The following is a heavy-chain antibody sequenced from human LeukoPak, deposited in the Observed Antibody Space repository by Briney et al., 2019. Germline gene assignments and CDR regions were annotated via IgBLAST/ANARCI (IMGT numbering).Heavy chain of an antibody. CDR2: IYHSGST. V-gene: IGHV4-30-2*01. J-gene: IGHJ5*02. Sequence: PSQTLSLTCAVSGGSISSGGYSWSWLRQPPGTGLEWIGYIYHSGSTYYNPSLKSRVTISVDRSKNQFSLKLSSVTAADTAVYYCARVVGSGSYSNNWFDPWGQGTLVTVSS. D-gene: IGHD3-10*01. CDR3: ARVVGSGSYSNNWFDP. CDR1: GGSISSGGYS.